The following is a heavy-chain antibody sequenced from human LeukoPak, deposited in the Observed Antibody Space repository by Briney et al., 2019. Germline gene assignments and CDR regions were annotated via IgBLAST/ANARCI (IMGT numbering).Heavy chain of an antibody. CDR2: VSYSGRT. CDR1: GGSLSGHY. D-gene: IGHD3-22*01. CDR3: ARLLDNDISGDPDTFDV. V-gene: IGHV4-59*11. Sequence: SETLSLTCTVSGGSLSGHYWSWIRQPPGKRLEWIGYVSYSGRTKYNPSLQSRVTISIDPSKSQFSLKLTSVTSARTAVYCCARLLDNDISGDPDTFDVWGRGPTVSVSS. J-gene: IGHJ3*01.